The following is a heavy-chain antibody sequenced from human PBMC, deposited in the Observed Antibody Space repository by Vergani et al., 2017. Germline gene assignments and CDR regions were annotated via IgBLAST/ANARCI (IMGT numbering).Heavy chain of an antibody. CDR2: IYTSGST. D-gene: IGHD5-18*01. V-gene: IGHV4-61*02. CDR1: GGSISSGSYY. CDR3: ARKDTAMVFDAFDI. Sequence: QVQLQESGPGLVKPSQTLSLTCTVSGGSISSGSYYWSWIRQPAGKGLEWIGRIYTSGSTNYNPSLKSRVTISVDTSKNQFSLKLSSVTAADTAVYYCARKDTAMVFDAFDIWGQGQWSPSLQ. J-gene: IGHJ3*02.